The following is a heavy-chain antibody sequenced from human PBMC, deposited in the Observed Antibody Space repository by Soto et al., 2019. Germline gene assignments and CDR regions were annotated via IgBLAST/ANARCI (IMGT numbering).Heavy chain of an antibody. CDR2: RNPNSGNT. CDR3: ARGPRGMITFVGVSPKAY. CDR1: VYTFTSYD. Sequence: QVHLVQSGAEVKKPWASVKVSCKAAVYTFTSYDINWFRQSTGQWLEWMGWRNPNSGNTGYAQKCQGRVTMTRNTPISTADMALSSLRSEDTAVYYCARGPRGMITFVGVSPKAYWGQGPLVPVSS. D-gene: IGHD3-16*01. V-gene: IGHV1-8*01. J-gene: IGHJ4*02.